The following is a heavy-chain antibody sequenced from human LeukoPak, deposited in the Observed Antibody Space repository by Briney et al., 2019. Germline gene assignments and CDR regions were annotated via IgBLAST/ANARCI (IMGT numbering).Heavy chain of an antibody. J-gene: IGHJ4*02. CDR3: ARGGYRARFDY. Sequence: SETLSLTCTVSGGSISSYYWSWIRQPPGKGLEWIGYIYYSGSTNYNPSLKSRVTISVDTSKNQFSLKLSSVTAADTAVYYCARGGYRARFDYWGQGTLVTVSS. D-gene: IGHD5-12*01. V-gene: IGHV4-59*01. CDR2: IYYSGST. CDR1: GGSISSYY.